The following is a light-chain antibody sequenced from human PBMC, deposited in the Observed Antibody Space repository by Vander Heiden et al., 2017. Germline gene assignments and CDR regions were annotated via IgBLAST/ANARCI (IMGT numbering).Light chain of an antibody. J-gene: IGKJ3*01. CDR3: MQALQTPRFT. Sequence: DIVMTQSPLSLPVTPGEPASISCRSSQSLLHSNGYNYLDWYLQKPGQSPQLLIYLGSNRASGVPDRFSGSGSGTDFTLKISRVEAEDVGAYYCMQALQTPRFTFGPGTKVDIK. V-gene: IGKV2-28*01. CDR1: QSLLHSNGYNY. CDR2: LGS.